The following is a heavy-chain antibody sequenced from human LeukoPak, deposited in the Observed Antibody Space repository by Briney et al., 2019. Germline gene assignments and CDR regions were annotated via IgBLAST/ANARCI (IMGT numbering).Heavy chain of an antibody. CDR1: GGSISSGDYY. Sequence: PSETLSLTCTVSGGSISSGDYYWSWIRQPPGKGLEWIGYIYYSGSTYYNPSLKSRVTISVDTSKNQFSLKLSSVTAADTAVYYCARGPYCSSTSCYMLDYWGQGTLVTVSS. D-gene: IGHD2-2*02. CDR2: IYYSGST. V-gene: IGHV4-30-4*01. CDR3: ARGPYCSSTSCYMLDY. J-gene: IGHJ4*02.